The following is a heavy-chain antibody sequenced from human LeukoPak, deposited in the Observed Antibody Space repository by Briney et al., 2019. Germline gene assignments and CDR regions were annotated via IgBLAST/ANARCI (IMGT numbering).Heavy chain of an antibody. D-gene: IGHD6-13*01. CDR3: AGEDSSCWYGGGGYYYYYGMDV. V-gene: IGHV1-8*01. CDR2: MNPNSGNT. J-gene: IGHJ6*02. Sequence: ASVKVSCKASGYTFTSYDINWVRQATGQGVEWMGWMNPNSGNTGYAQKFQGRVTMTRNTSISTAYMEVGRLRSEETAVNYCAGEDSSCWYGGGGYYYYYGMDVWGQGTTVTVSS. CDR1: GYTFTSYD.